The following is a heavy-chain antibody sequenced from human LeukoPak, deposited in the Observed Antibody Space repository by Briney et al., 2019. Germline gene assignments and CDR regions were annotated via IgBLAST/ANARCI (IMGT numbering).Heavy chain of an antibody. J-gene: IGHJ4*02. CDR1: GFTFSSYG. CDR3: AKDPGIAVAGPNYFDY. CDR2: ISYDGSNK. Sequence: GGSLRLSCAASGFTFSSYGMHWVRQAPGKGLEWVAVISYDGSNKYCADSVKGRFTISRDNSKNTLYLQMNSLRAEDTAVYYCAKDPGIAVAGPNYFDYWGQGTLVTVSS. V-gene: IGHV3-30*18. D-gene: IGHD6-19*01.